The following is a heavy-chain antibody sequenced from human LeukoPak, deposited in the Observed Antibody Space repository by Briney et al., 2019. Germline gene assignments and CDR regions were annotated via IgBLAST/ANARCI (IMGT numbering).Heavy chain of an antibody. Sequence: ASVKVSCKASGGTFSSYAISWVRQAPGQGLEWMGGIIPIFGTANYAQKFQGRVTITADESTSTAYMELSSPRSEDTAVYYCARVVVAGNYFDYWGQGTLVTVSS. J-gene: IGHJ4*02. V-gene: IGHV1-69*13. CDR2: IIPIFGTA. CDR1: GGTFSSYA. D-gene: IGHD2-15*01. CDR3: ARVVVAGNYFDY.